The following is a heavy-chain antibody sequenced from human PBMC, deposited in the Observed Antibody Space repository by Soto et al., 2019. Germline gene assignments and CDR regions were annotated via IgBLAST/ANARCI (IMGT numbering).Heavy chain of an antibody. Sequence: GGSLRLSCAASGFTFSSYGMHWVRQAPGKGLEWVTGILYDGSDKYYADSVKGRFTISRENSKNTLYLQMNSLRTEDSAVYYCAKAGGGFGDFVHHWGQGTPITFAS. V-gene: IGHV3-30*18. D-gene: IGHD3-10*01. CDR2: ILYDGSDK. CDR3: AKAGGGFGDFVHH. CDR1: GFTFSSYG. J-gene: IGHJ4*02.